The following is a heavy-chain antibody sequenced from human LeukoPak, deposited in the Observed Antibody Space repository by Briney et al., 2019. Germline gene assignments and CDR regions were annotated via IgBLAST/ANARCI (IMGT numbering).Heavy chain of an antibody. CDR3: AGDSGFGLFDY. D-gene: IGHD5-12*01. CDR1: GFTFSDYY. J-gene: IGHJ4*02. Sequence: PGGSLRLSCAASGFTFSDYYMSWIRQAPGKGLEWVSYISSSGNTIYYADSVKGRFTISRDNAKNSLYLQMNSLGAEDTAVYYCAGDSGFGLFDYWGQGTLVTVSS. V-gene: IGHV3-11*04. CDR2: ISSSGNTI.